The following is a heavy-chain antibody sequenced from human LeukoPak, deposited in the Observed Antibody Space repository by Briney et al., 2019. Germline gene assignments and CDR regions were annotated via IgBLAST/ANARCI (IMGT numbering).Heavy chain of an antibody. CDR1: GFTFSSYG. J-gene: IGHJ6*03. V-gene: IGHV3-30*02. D-gene: IGHD3-10*01. CDR2: IRYDGSNK. Sequence: PGGSLRLSCAASGFTFSSYGMHWVRQAPGKGLEWVAFIRYDGSNKYYADSVKGRFTISRDSSKNTLYLQMNSLRAEDTAVYYCAKDSAGGLWFGEINYYYYYMDVWGKGTTVTISS. CDR3: AKDSAGGLWFGEINYYYYYMDV.